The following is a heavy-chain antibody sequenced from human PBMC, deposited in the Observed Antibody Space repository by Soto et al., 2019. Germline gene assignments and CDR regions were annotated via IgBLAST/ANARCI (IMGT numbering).Heavy chain of an antibody. CDR1: GGSISSSSYY. J-gene: IGHJ4*02. V-gene: IGHV4-39*01. D-gene: IGHD4-17*01. CDR2: IYYSGST. CDR3: ARRGALSQPTRRCFFDY. Sequence: SETLSLTCTVSGGSISSSSYYWGWIRQPPGKGLEWIGSIYYSGSTYYNPSLKSRVTISVDTSKNQFSLKLSSVTAADTAVYYCARRGALSQPTRRCFFDYWGQGTLVTVPQ.